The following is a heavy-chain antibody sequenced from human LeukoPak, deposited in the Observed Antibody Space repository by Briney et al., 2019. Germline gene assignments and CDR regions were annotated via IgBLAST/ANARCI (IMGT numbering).Heavy chain of an antibody. CDR2: IYARDSRT. CDR3: AIHLSSITSCPNY. D-gene: IGHD3-10*01. CDR1: GYSFSSYW. J-gene: IGHJ4*02. Sequence: HGESLKISCKGSGYSFSSYWIAWVRQMPGKGLEGMGIIYARDSRTTYSPSFQGQVTISADKSISTAYLQWSSLKASDTAMYYCAIHLSSITSCPNYWGPGTLVTVSS. V-gene: IGHV5-51*01.